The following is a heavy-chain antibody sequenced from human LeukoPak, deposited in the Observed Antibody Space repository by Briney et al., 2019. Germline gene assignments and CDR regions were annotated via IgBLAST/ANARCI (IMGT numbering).Heavy chain of an antibody. CDR3: AKSNGYGLVDI. V-gene: IGHV4-59*03. CDR1: GVSISGNY. CDR2: IFYTGST. Sequence: SETLSLTCTVSGVSISGNYWSWIRQSPGKGLEWIGYIFYTGSTNYNPSLQSRVTILLDTSKNQFSLKLSSVSAADTAVYYCAKSNGYGLVDIWGQGTMVTVSS. J-gene: IGHJ3*02. D-gene: IGHD3-10*01.